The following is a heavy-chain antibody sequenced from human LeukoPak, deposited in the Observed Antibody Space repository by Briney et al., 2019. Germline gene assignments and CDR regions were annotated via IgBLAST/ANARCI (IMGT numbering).Heavy chain of an antibody. D-gene: IGHD6-13*01. V-gene: IGHV3-33*01. CDR1: GFTFSSYG. CDR2: IWYDGSNK. Sequence: GGSLRLSCAASGFTFSSYGMHWVRQAPGKGLGWVAVIWYDGSNKYYADSVKGRFTISRDNSKNTLSLQMNSLRAEDTAVYYCARVSSSRGPFDYWGQGTLVTVSS. CDR3: ARVSSSRGPFDY. J-gene: IGHJ4*02.